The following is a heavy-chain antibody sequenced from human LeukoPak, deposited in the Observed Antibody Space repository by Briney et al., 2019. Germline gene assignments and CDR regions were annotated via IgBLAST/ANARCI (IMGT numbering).Heavy chain of an antibody. V-gene: IGHV4-34*01. D-gene: IGHD1-1*01. CDR2: INHSGST. CDR3: ARGRGWNHAGYNYYGMDV. CDR1: GGSFSGYY. Sequence: PSETLSLTCAVYGGSFSGYYWSRIRQPPGKGLEWIGEINHSGSTNYNPSLKSRVTISVDTSKNQFSLKLSSVTAADTAVYYCARGRGWNHAGYNYYGMDVWGQGTTVTVSS. J-gene: IGHJ6*02.